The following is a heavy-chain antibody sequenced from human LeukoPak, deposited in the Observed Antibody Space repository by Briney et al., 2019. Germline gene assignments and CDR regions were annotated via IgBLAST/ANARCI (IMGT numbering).Heavy chain of an antibody. CDR1: GYSISSGYY. Sequence: SETLSLTCGVSGYSISSGYYWGWIRQSPGKGLEWIGSIFHSGKTYYNLSLKSRVTISVDTSKNQFSLKLTSVTAADTAVYYCARGDIPDFWGPGTLVTVSS. CDR2: IFHSGKT. CDR3: ARGDIPDF. J-gene: IGHJ4*02. D-gene: IGHD2-21*01. V-gene: IGHV4-38-2*01.